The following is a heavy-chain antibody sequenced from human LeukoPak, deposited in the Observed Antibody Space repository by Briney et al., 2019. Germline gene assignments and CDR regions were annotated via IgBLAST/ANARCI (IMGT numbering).Heavy chain of an antibody. CDR2: IIPILGIA. V-gene: IGHV1-69*04. CDR1: GGTFSSYA. CDR3: ARSGWKEDYYGMDV. Sequence: ASVKVSCKASGGTFSSYAISWVRQAPGQGLEWMGRIIPILGIANYAQKFQGRVTITADKSTSTAYVELSSLRSEDTAVYYCARSGWKEDYYGMDVWGQGTTVTVSS. J-gene: IGHJ6*02. D-gene: IGHD1-1*01.